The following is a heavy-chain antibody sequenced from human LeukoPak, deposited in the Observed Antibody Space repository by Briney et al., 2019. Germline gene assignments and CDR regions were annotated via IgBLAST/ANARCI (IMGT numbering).Heavy chain of an antibody. CDR2: INPTGGST. CDR3: ARDNSVGDNAWWFDP. D-gene: IGHD1-26*01. J-gene: IGHJ5*02. CDR1: GYTFTSYY. Sequence: ASVKVSCKASGYTFTSYYMHWVRQAPGQGLEWMGLINPTGGSTGYAQKFQGRVTMTRDMSTSTDYMELSSLRSEDTAIYYCARDNSVGDNAWWFDPWGQGTLVAVSS. V-gene: IGHV1-46*01.